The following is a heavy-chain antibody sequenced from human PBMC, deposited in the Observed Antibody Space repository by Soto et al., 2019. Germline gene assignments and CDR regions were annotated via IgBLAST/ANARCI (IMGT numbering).Heavy chain of an antibody. CDR1: GGSISSGGYS. CDR3: ASSHAGAHITAAVH. V-gene: IGHV4-30-2*01. D-gene: IGHD6-13*01. J-gene: IGHJ4*02. CDR2: IYHSGST. Sequence: QLQLQESGSGLVKPSQTLSLTCAVSGGSISSGGYSWSWIRQPPAKGLEWIGYIYHSGSTYYNQSLKSRVTISVDRSKNQFSLKLSSVTAADTAVYYCASSHAGAHITAAVHWGQGTLVTVSS.